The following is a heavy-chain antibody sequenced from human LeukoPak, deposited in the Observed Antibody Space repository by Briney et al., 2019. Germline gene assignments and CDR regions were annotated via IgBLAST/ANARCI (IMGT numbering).Heavy chain of an antibody. J-gene: IGHJ4*02. Sequence: ASVKVSCKASGYTFTSYAMHWVRQAPGQRLEWMGWINAGNGNTKYSQKFQGRVTITRDTSASTAYMELSSLRSEDTAVYYCARDPSLRFGEITLLDYWGQGTLVTVSS. CDR3: ARDPSLRFGEITLLDY. V-gene: IGHV1-3*01. CDR1: GYTFTSYA. D-gene: IGHD3-10*01. CDR2: INAGNGNT.